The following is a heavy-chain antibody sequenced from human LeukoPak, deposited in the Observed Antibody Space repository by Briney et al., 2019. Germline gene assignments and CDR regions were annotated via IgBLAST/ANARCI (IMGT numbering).Heavy chain of an antibody. CDR2: IYYSGST. CDR1: GGSISSSSYY. V-gene: IGHV4-39*01. CDR3: ARHQYEWVATVPYYFDY. J-gene: IGHJ4*02. Sequence: PSETLSLTCTVSGGSISSSSYYWGWIRQPPGKGLEWIGSIYYSGSTYYNPSLKSRVTISVDTSKNQFSLKLSSVTAADTAVYYCARHQYEWVATVPYYFDYWGQGTPVTVSS. D-gene: IGHD5-12*01.